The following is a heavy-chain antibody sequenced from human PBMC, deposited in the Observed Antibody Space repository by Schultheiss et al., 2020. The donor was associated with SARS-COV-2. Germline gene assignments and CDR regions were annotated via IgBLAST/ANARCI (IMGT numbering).Heavy chain of an antibody. Sequence: GGSLRLSCAASGFTFTNYNMNWVRQAPGKGLEWVSSIDGSGGRTYYADSVKGRFTISRDNARNTVSLQMNSLRADDTGVYYCAKPRRGSWGQGTLVTVSS. CDR1: GFTFTNYN. V-gene: IGHV3-23*01. J-gene: IGHJ4*02. CDR2: IDGSGGRT. D-gene: IGHD3-16*01. CDR3: AKPRRGS.